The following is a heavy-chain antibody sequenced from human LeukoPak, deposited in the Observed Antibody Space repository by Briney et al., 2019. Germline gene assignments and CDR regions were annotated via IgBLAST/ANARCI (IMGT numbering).Heavy chain of an antibody. D-gene: IGHD6-13*01. CDR1: GFTFDDYA. CDR2: ISWNSGSI. V-gene: IGHV3-9*01. J-gene: IGHJ4*02. Sequence: GGSLRLSCAASGFTFDDYAMHWVRQATGKGLEWVSGISWNSGSIGYADSVKGRFTISRDNAKNSLYLQMNSLRAEDTALYYCAKDTSSSWYGLIDYWGQGTLFTVSS. CDR3: AKDTSSSWYGLIDY.